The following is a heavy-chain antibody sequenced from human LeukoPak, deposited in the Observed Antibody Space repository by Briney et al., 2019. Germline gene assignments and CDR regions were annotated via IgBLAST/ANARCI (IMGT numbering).Heavy chain of an antibody. CDR3: AKGGLAAGEYYYESSGYSYFDY. V-gene: IGHV3-30*18. Sequence: PGGSLRLSCAASGFTFSSYTMHWVRQAPGKGLEWVAVISYDGSYKYYADSVKGRFTISRDNSKNTLYLQMNSLRAEDTAVYHCAKGGLAAGEYYYESSGYSYFDYWGQGTLVTVSS. CDR1: GFTFSSYT. J-gene: IGHJ4*02. CDR2: ISYDGSYK. D-gene: IGHD3-22*01.